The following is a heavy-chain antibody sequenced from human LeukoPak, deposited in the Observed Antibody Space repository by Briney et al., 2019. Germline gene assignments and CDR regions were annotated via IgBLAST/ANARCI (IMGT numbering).Heavy chain of an antibody. D-gene: IGHD3-3*01. V-gene: IGHV3-30*18. CDR1: GFTFSSYG. CDR3: AKGCDSWSNKIDY. Sequence: GRSLRLSCAASGFTFSSYGMYWVRQAPGKGLEWVAVISYHGSNKYYADSVKGRFTISRDNSKNTLYLQMNSLRGEDTAVYYCAKGCDSWSNKIDYWGQGTLVTVSS. CDR2: ISYHGSNK. J-gene: IGHJ4*02.